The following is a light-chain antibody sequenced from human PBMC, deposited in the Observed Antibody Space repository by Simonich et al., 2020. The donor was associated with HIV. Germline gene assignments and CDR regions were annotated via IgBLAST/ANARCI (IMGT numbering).Light chain of an antibody. CDR2: DAS. CDR3: QQYGTSRYT. J-gene: IGKJ2*01. Sequence: EIVLTQSPATLSLSPGERATLSCRASQSISNYLAWYQQKPGQAPRLLIYDASSRATGIPDRFSGSGSGTDFTLTINRLEPEDFAVYYCQQYGTSRYTFGQGTKLEIK. V-gene: IGKV3-20*01. CDR1: QSISNY.